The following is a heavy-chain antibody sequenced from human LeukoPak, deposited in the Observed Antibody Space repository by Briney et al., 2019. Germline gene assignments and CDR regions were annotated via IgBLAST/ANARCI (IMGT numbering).Heavy chain of an antibody. CDR1: GYTFTSYG. J-gene: IGHJ6*04. D-gene: IGHD4-17*01. CDR3: ARYGPVTSYYYYYGMDV. CDR2: ISAYNGNT. V-gene: IGHV1-18*04. Sequence: ASVKVSCKASGYTFTSYGISWVRQAPGQGLEWMGWISAYNGNTNYAQKLQGRVTMTTDTSTSTAYMELRSLRSDDTAVYYCARYGPVTSYYYYYGMDVWGKGTTVTVSS.